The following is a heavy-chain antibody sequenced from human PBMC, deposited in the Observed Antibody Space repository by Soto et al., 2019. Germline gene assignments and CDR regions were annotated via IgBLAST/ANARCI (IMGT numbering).Heavy chain of an antibody. D-gene: IGHD6-19*01. V-gene: IGHV3-21*01. J-gene: IGHJ4*02. CDR2: ISSSSDYI. CDR3: ARDGSGWSRDC. Sequence: GGSLRLSCTASGFTFSFSSMNWVRQAPGKGLEWVSSISSSSDYIYYADSVKGRFTVSRDNAKNALYLQMNSLRAEDTAVYYCARDGSGWSRDCWGQGTLVTVSS. CDR1: GFTFSFSS.